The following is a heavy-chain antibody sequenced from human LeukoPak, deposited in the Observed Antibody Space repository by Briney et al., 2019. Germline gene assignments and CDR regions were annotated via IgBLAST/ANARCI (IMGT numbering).Heavy chain of an antibody. CDR3: AREACREMRLMWPCLGGQDCRYDS. D-gene: IGHD3-16*01. J-gene: IGHJ4*02. CDR1: GGTFQGGTSNIWA. Sequence: GASVKVSCEASGGTFQGGTSNIWAINWVRQAPGQGLEWVGRMNPPLGLADYPQRVQGRLTHTADEPATSASMQLDALRSDDTDVYYCAREACREMRLMWPCLGGQDCRYDSWGQGTLVPVSS. V-gene: IGHV1-69*04. CDR2: MNPPLGLA.